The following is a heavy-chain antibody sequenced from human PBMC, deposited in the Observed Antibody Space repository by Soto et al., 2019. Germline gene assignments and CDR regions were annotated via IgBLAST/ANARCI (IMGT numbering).Heavy chain of an antibody. CDR2: INPNSGGT. CDR1: GYTFTGYY. CDR3: ARGAFWSGYYDY. J-gene: IGHJ4*02. Sequence: ASVKVSCKASGYTFTGYYMHWVRQAPGQGLEWMGWINPNSGGTNYAQKFQGWVTMTRDTSISTAFMELSRLRSDDTAVYYCARGAFWSGYYDYWGQGTLVTVSS. V-gene: IGHV1-2*04. D-gene: IGHD3-3*01.